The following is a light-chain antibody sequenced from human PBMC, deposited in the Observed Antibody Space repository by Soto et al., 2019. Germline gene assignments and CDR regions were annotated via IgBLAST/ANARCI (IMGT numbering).Light chain of an antibody. Sequence: EIVMTQSPATLSVSPGERATLSCRASESVSGNLAWYQQRPGQAPRLLIFGASTRAIGIPARFRGSGSGTEFTLTISSLQSEDFAVYYCQQYNNWPPITFGQGTRLEI. CDR1: ESVSGN. V-gene: IGKV3-15*01. CDR2: GAS. CDR3: QQYNNWPPIT. J-gene: IGKJ5*01.